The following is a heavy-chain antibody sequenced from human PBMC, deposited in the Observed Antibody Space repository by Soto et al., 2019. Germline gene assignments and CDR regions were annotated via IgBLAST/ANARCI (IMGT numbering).Heavy chain of an antibody. V-gene: IGHV3-48*02. CDR1: GFTFSSYS. J-gene: IGHJ4*02. D-gene: IGHD6-19*01. CDR3: ARDLAAVAGTIYFDY. CDR2: ISSSSSTI. Sequence: GGSLRLSCAASGFTFSSYSMNWVRQAPGKGLEWVSYISSSSSTIYYADSVKGRFTISRDNAKNSLYLQMNSLRDEDTAVYYCARDLAAVAGTIYFDYWGQGTLVTVSS.